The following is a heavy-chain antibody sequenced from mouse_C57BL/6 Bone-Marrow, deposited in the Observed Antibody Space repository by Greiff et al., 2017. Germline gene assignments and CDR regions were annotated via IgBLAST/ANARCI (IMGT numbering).Heavy chain of an antibody. J-gene: IGHJ2*01. V-gene: IGHV1-69*01. CDR2: IDPSDSYT. Sequence: QVQLQQPGAELVMPGASVKLSCKASGYTFTSYWMHWVKQRPGQGLEWIGEIDPSDSYTNYNQKFKGKSTLTVDKASSTAYMQLSSLTSEDSAVYYCARTEGLRDYWGQGTTRTVSS. CDR1: GYTFTSYW. D-gene: IGHD2-4*01. CDR3: ARTEGLRDY.